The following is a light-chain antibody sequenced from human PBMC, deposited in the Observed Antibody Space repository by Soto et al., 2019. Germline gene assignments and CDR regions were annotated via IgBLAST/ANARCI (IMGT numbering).Light chain of an antibody. V-gene: IGLV1-51*01. Sequence: QSVLTQPPSVSAAPGQKVTISCSGSSSNIGNNHVSWYQHFPGTAPKLLIYDSNKRPSGIPDRFSASKSGTSATLDITGLPTGDEADYYCAAWDNSLIAGVFGGGTKVTVL. J-gene: IGLJ3*02. CDR3: AAWDNSLIAGV. CDR2: DSN. CDR1: SSNIGNNH.